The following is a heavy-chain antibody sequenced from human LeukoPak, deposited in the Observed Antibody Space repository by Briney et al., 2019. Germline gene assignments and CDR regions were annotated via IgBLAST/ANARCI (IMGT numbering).Heavy chain of an antibody. CDR1: GFTFSNYG. Sequence: GGSLRLSCAAAGFTFSNYGMTWVRQAPGKGLEWVSAIDTSGGTRYYADSVKGRFTVSRDNSKNTLSLQMNSLGAEDTAVYYCAKDFYGSGWHLYNWFDPWGQGTLVTVSS. V-gene: IGHV3-23*01. CDR2: IDTSGGTR. CDR3: AKDFYGSGWHLYNWFDP. J-gene: IGHJ5*02. D-gene: IGHD6-19*01.